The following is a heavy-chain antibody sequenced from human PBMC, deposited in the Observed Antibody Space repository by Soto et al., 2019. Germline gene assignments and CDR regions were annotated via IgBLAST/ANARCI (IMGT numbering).Heavy chain of an antibody. Sequence: ASVKVSCKASGGTFSSYAISWVRRAPGQGLEWMGGIIPIFGTANYAQKFQGRVTITADKSTSTAYMELSSLRSEDTAVYYCARNAAGIAVAANWYYYYGMDVWGQGTTVTVSS. D-gene: IGHD6-19*01. CDR2: IIPIFGTA. J-gene: IGHJ6*02. V-gene: IGHV1-69*06. CDR1: GGTFSSYA. CDR3: ARNAAGIAVAANWYYYYGMDV.